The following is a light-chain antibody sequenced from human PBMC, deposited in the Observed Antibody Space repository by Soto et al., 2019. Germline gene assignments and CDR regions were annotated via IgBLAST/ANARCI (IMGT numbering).Light chain of an antibody. CDR3: QQYGSSPT. Sequence: EIVLTQSPATLSLSPGDRATLSCSASQSVKSSYLAWHQQTPGQAPRLLLYGVSNRATGIPDRFNASGSGTDFTLTITKLEPEDFAVYYCQQYGSSPTFGQGTR. V-gene: IGKV3-20*01. CDR1: QSVKSSY. CDR2: GVS. J-gene: IGKJ5*01.